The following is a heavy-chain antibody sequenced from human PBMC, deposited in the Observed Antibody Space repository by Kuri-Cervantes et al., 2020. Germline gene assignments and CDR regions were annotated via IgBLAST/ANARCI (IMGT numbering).Heavy chain of an antibody. D-gene: IGHD6-6*01. Sequence: GESLKISCAASGFTFNSYYMGWVRQAPGKGLEWVANIKQDGSEKYYVDSVKGRFTISRDNAENSLFLQMNSLRAEDTAVYYCARAGSSPRDYYYYYGMDVWGQGTTVTVSS. CDR3: ARAGSSPRDYYYYYGMDV. J-gene: IGHJ6*02. CDR1: GFTFNSYY. V-gene: IGHV3-7*03. CDR2: IKQDGSEK.